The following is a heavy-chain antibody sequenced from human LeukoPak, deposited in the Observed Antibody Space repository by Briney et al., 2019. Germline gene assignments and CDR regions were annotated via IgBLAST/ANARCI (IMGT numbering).Heavy chain of an antibody. CDR2: INHSGST. V-gene: IGHV4-34*01. J-gene: IGHJ4*02. Sequence: SETPSRTCAVYGGSFSGYYWSWIRQPPGKGLEWIGEINHSGSTNYNPSLKSRVTISVDTSKNQFSLKLSSVTAADTAVYYCARGSEQQLVNLDYWGQGTLVTVSS. CDR1: GGSFSGYY. CDR3: ARGSEQQLVNLDY. D-gene: IGHD6-13*01.